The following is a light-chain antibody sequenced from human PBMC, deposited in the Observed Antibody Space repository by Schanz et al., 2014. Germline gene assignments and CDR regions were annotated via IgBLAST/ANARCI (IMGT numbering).Light chain of an antibody. V-gene: IGKV3-11*01. CDR2: EAS. CDR3: QQRISWPPG. Sequence: EIVLTQSPPTLSLSPGERATLSCRASQSVSSYLAWYQQKPGQAPRLLIYEASNRATGIPARFSGSGSGTDFTLTISSLEPEDFAIYYCQQRISWPPGFGQGTRLEIK. J-gene: IGKJ5*01. CDR1: QSVSSY.